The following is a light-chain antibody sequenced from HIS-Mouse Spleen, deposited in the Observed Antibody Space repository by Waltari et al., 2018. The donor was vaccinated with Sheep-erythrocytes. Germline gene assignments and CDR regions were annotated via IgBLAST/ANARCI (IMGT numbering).Light chain of an antibody. Sequence: QSALTQPRSVSGSPGQSVTISCTGTSSDVGGYNYVSWYQQHPGKAPKLRIYDVSKRPSGGPVRFSGSKAGNTASRTISGLQAEDEADYYCCSDAGSYNHVFATGTKVTVL. CDR2: DVS. V-gene: IGLV2-11*01. J-gene: IGLJ1*01. CDR3: CSDAGSYNHV. CDR1: SSDVGGYNY.